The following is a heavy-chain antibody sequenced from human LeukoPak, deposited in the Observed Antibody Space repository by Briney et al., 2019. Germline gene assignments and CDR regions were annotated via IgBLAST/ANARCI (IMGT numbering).Heavy chain of an antibody. CDR3: AREGGYGYFDY. Sequence: GGSLRLSCAASGFTFSSYAMHWVRQAPGKGLEYVSAISSNGGSTYYANSVKGRFTISRDNSKNTLYLQMGSLRAEDMAVYYCAREGGYGYFDYWGQGTLVTVSS. CDR1: GFTFSSYA. D-gene: IGHD5-18*01. CDR2: ISSNGGST. J-gene: IGHJ4*02. V-gene: IGHV3-64*01.